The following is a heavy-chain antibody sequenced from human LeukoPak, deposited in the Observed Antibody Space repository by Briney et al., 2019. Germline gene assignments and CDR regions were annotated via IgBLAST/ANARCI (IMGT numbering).Heavy chain of an antibody. CDR2: IYHSGST. D-gene: IGHD2-8*02. Sequence: SETLSLTCAVSGYSISSGYYWGWIRQPPGKGLEWIGSIYHSGSTYYNPSLKSRVTISVDTSKNQFSLKLSSVTAADTAVYYCASLPVGDWFDPWGQGALVTVSS. J-gene: IGHJ5*02. V-gene: IGHV4-38-2*01. CDR3: ASLPVGDWFDP. CDR1: GYSISSGYY.